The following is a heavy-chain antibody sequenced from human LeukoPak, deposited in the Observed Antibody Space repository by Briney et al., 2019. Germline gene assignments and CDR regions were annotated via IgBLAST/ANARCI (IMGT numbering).Heavy chain of an antibody. CDR2: INHSGST. J-gene: IGHJ4*02. CDR3: ARYNDFWSGYPHFDY. Sequence: SETLSLTCAVYGGSFSGYYWSWIRQSPGKGLEWIGEINHSGSTNYNPSLKSRVTISVDTSKNQFSLKLSSVTAADTAVYYCARYNDFWSGYPHFDYWGQGTLVTVSS. CDR1: GGSFSGYY. V-gene: IGHV4-34*01. D-gene: IGHD3-3*01.